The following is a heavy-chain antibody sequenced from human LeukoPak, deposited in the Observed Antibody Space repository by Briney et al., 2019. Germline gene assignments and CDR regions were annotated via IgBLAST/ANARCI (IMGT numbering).Heavy chain of an antibody. V-gene: IGHV1-46*01. Sequence: ASVKVSCKASGYTFTSYYMHCVRQAPGQGLEWMGIINPSGGSTSYAQKFQGRVTMTRDTSTSTVYMELSSLRSEDTAVYYCASQRTGVDTAMVNDWFDPWGQGTLVTVSS. D-gene: IGHD5-18*01. J-gene: IGHJ5*02. CDR2: INPSGGST. CDR1: GYTFTSYY. CDR3: ASQRTGVDTAMVNDWFDP.